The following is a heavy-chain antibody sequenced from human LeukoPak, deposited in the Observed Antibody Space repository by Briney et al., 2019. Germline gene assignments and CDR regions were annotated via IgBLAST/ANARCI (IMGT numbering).Heavy chain of an antibody. Sequence: ETLSLTCTVSGGSISSSSYYWGWIRQPPGKGLEWIGSIYYSGSTYYNPSLKSRVTISVDTSKNQFSLKLSSVTAADTAVYYCARRRKAAAGTVGYWGQGTLVTVSS. CDR1: GGSISSSSYY. V-gene: IGHV4-39*01. CDR3: ARRRKAAAGTVGY. D-gene: IGHD6-13*01. J-gene: IGHJ4*02. CDR2: IYYSGST.